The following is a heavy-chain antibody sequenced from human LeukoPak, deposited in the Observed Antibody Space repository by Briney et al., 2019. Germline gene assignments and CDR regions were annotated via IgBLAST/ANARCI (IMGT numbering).Heavy chain of an antibody. Sequence: ASVKVSCKASGYTFTSYYMHWVRQAPGQGLEWMGWINPNSGGTNYAQKFQGRVTMTRDTSISTAYMELSRLRSDDTAVYYCAIPYGPPNYYYYYMDVWGKGTTVTISS. CDR1: GYTFTSYY. CDR3: AIPYGPPNYYYYYMDV. V-gene: IGHV1-2*02. CDR2: INPNSGGT. D-gene: IGHD4-17*01. J-gene: IGHJ6*03.